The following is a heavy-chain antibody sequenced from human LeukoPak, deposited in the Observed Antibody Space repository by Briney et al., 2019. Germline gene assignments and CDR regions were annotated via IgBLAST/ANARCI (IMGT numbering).Heavy chain of an antibody. CDR3: ARDSVYCSSTSCYGYYYGMDV. CDR1: GFTFSSYS. V-gene: IGHV3-48*01. J-gene: IGHJ6*02. CDR2: ISSSSSTI. Sequence: PGGSLRLSCAASGFTFSSYSMNWVRQAPGKGLEWVSYISSSSSTIYYADSVKGRFTISRDDAKNSLYLQMNSLRAEDTAVYYCARDSVYCSSTSCYGYYYGMDVWGQGTRVTVSS. D-gene: IGHD2-2*01.